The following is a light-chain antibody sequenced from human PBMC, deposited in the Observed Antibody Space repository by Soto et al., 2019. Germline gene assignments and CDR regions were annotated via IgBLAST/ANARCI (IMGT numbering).Light chain of an antibody. CDR1: SSNIGSNH. J-gene: IGLJ2*01. CDR2: MSD. V-gene: IGLV1-47*01. CDR3: SARDDILSGVV. Sequence: QSVLTQPPSASGTPGQRVTISCSGSSSNIGSNHVYWYQQFPGMAPKLLMYMSDQRPTGVPDRFSGSRSGTSASLAISGLRSDDEADYYCSARDDILSGVVFGGGTKVTVL.